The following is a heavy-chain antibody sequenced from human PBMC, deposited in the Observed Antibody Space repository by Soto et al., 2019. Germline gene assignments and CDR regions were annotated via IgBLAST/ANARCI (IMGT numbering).Heavy chain of an antibody. J-gene: IGHJ6*02. Sequence: GGSLRLSCAASGFTFSNAWMNWVRQAPGKGLEWVGRIKSKTDGGTTDYAAPVKGRFTISRDDSKNTLYLQMNSLKTEDTAVYYCTTESYGDYLDYYYGMDVWGQGTTVTVSS. V-gene: IGHV3-15*07. CDR1: GFTFSNAW. CDR3: TTESYGDYLDYYYGMDV. D-gene: IGHD4-17*01. CDR2: IKSKTDGGTT.